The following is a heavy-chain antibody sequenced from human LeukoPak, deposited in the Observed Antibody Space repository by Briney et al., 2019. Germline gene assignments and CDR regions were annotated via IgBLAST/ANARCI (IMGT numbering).Heavy chain of an antibody. CDR2: ISSSSSYI. CDR3: ARDSDFGVVLDY. Sequence: GGSLRLSCAASGSTFSSYSMNWVRQAPGKGLEWVSSISSSSSYIYYADSVKGRFTISRDNAKNSLYLQMNSLRAEDTAVYYCARDSDFGVVLDYWGQGTLVTVSS. V-gene: IGHV3-21*01. D-gene: IGHD3-3*01. J-gene: IGHJ4*02. CDR1: GSTFSSYS.